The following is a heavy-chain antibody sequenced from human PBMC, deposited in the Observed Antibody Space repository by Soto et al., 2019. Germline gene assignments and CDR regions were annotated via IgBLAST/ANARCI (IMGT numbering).Heavy chain of an antibody. V-gene: IGHV4-59*01. CDR3: ARDRGGITVSSKPLGEWFDP. J-gene: IGHJ5*02. Sequence: QVQLQESGPGLLRPSETLSLTCTVSGVSIDNFFWSWIRQTPGKGLEWIGYVSQCGIIAYISERESTSYSPTLESRATISLDLPKNQFSRKLTSVTAADTAAYYCARDRGGITVSSKPLGEWFDPWGQGTLVTVSS. CDR1: GVSIDNFF. CDR2: VSQCGIIAYISEREST. D-gene: IGHD3-16*01.